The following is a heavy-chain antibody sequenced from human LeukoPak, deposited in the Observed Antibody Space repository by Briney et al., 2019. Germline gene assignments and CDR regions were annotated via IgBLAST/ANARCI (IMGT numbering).Heavy chain of an antibody. CDR3: ARATWDPNYYYMDV. J-gene: IGHJ6*03. CDR1: GFTFATYG. D-gene: IGHD1-26*01. Sequence: GGSLRLSCAASGFTFATYGMSWVRQAPGKGLEWVSAIHHSSGSTNYADSVKGRFTISRDNAKNTLYLQMNSLRAEDTAVYFCARATWDPNYYYMDVWGKGTTVTISS. CDR2: IHHSSGST. V-gene: IGHV3-23*01.